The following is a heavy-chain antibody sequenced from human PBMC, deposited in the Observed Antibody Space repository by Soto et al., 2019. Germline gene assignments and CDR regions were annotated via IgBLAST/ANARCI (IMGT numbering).Heavy chain of an antibody. CDR1: GFTVSSNY. J-gene: IGHJ6*02. Sequence: PGGSLRLSCAASGFTVSSNYMSWVRQAPGKGLEWVSVIYSGGSTYYADSVKGRFTISRDNSKSTLYLQMNSLRAEDTALYYCAKGRSEDYCYVVDVWGQGTTVTVSS. CDR2: IYSGGST. V-gene: IGHV3-53*01. CDR3: AKGRSEDYCYVVDV.